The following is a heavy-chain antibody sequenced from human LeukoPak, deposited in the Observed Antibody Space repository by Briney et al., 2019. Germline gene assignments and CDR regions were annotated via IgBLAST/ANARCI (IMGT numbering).Heavy chain of an antibody. CDR2: IYYSGST. J-gene: IGHJ4*02. V-gene: IGHV4-31*03. Sequence: TSSETLSLTCTVSGGSISSGGYYWSWIRQHPGKGLEWIGYIYYSGSTYYNPSLKSRVTISVDTSKNQFSLKLSSVTAADTAVYYCARVAGSFHDYWGQGTLVTVSS. D-gene: IGHD3-10*01. CDR3: ARVAGSFHDY. CDR1: GGSISSGGYY.